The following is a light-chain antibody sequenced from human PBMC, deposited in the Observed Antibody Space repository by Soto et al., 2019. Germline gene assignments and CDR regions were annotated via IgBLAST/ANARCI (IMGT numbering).Light chain of an antibody. Sequence: EIVLTQSPGTLSLSPGERATLSCRASQSVSHRYLAWYQQEPGQAPRLLIHGVSTRATGIPDRFSGSGSGKEFTLTNSRLEPGDFSVYYCQLYGSSPWTFGQGTKVEIQ. J-gene: IGKJ1*01. CDR2: GVS. CDR3: QLYGSSPWT. V-gene: IGKV3-20*01. CDR1: QSVSHRY.